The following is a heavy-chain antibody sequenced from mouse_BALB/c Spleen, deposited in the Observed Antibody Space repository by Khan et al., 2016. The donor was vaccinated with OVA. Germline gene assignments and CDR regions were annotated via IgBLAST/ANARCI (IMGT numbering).Heavy chain of an antibody. CDR3: ARGGDSVFAY. V-gene: IGHV1-77*01. CDR1: GYTFTDYV. CDR2: IFPGGGSS. D-gene: IGHD1-1*01. J-gene: IGHJ3*01. Sequence: QVQLQQSGPELVKPGASVKMSCKASGYTFTDYVINWVKQRTGQGLEWIGDIFPGGGSSYYNEKFKGKAKLTADKSSNTAYMQLSSLTFEDSAVYFCARGGDSVFAYWGQGTLVTVSA.